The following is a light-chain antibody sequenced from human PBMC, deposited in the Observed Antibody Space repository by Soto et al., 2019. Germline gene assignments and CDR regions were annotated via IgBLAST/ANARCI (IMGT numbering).Light chain of an antibody. CDR1: QSISSW. CDR2: KAS. J-gene: IGKJ2*02. Sequence: DIQMTQSPSTLSASVGDRVTITCWASQSISSWLAWYQQKPGKAPKLLIYKASSLESGVPSRFSGSGSGTEFTLTISSLQPDDFATYYCQQYNSYSPCTFGQGTKLEIK. V-gene: IGKV1-5*03. CDR3: QQYNSYSPCT.